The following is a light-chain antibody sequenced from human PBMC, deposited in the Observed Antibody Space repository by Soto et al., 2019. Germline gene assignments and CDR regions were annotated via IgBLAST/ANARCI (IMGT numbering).Light chain of an antibody. CDR3: VLYMGSDVV. CDR2: NTN. CDR1: SGSVSTTYY. Sequence: QTVVTQEPSFSVSPGGTVTLTCGLSSGSVSTTYYPSWYQQTPGQAPRTLIYNTNIRSSGVPDRFSGSIFGNKVALTITGAQAEDESDYYCVLYMGSDVVFGGGTKLTVL. J-gene: IGLJ2*01. V-gene: IGLV8-61*01.